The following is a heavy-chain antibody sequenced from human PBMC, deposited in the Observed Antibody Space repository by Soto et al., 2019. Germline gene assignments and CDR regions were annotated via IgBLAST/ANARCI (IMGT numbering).Heavy chain of an antibody. CDR2: ISAYNVNT. CDR1: GYTFTSYG. Sequence: QVQLVQSGAEVKKPGASVKVSCKASGYTFTSYGISWVRQAPGQGLEGMGWISAYNVNTNKAQKLQGRVTMTTDTSTSKAYMGLRRLRSDDTAVYYFAKSARKRGGTLYYWGQGTLVTVSS. D-gene: IGHD5-18*01. V-gene: IGHV1-18*01. CDR3: AKSARKRGGTLYY. J-gene: IGHJ4*02.